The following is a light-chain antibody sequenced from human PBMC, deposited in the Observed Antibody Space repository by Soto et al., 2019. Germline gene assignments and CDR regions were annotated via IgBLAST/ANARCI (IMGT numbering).Light chain of an antibody. CDR2: DAS. Sequence: CRASQRISTWLAWYQPKPGKAPKLLISDASSLETGVPSRLSVSASGTELPLPFTGLQSVVFASSDCQQYNSYGPFGQGTKVDIK. J-gene: IGKJ1*01. CDR1: QRISTW. CDR3: QQYNSYGP. V-gene: IGKV1-5*01.